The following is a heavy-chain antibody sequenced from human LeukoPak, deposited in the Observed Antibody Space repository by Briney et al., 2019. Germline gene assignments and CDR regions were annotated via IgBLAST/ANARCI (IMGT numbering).Heavy chain of an antibody. V-gene: IGHV4-59*01. CDR2: IYYSRRT. Sequence: SETLSLTCTVSGGSISSYYWSWVRQPPGKGLEWIVYIYYSRRTNYNPSLTSRVTISVDTSKNQFSLKLSSVTAADTAVYYCARGGPTVDAFDIWGQGTMVTVSS. J-gene: IGHJ3*02. D-gene: IGHD4-17*01. CDR1: GGSISSYY. CDR3: ARGGPTVDAFDI.